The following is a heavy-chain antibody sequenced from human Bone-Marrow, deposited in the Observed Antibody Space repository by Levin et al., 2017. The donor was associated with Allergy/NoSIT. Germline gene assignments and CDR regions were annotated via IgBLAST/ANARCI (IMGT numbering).Heavy chain of an antibody. CDR2: INTNTGNP. J-gene: IGHJ6*03. D-gene: IGHD5-24*01. CDR3: AVNYAYFYMDI. V-gene: IGHV7-4-1*02. CDR1: GYTFKNYA. Sequence: PTASVKVSCKASGYTFKNYALNWVRQAPGQGLEWMGQINTNTGNPTYAPGFTGRFVFSLDTAVSTAFLQINNLETEDTAVYYCAVNYAYFYMDIWGKGTTVTVSS.